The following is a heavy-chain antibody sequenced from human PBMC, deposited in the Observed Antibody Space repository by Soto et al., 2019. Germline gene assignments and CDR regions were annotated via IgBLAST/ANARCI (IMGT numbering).Heavy chain of an antibody. CDR3: ARRVAVATIAYFDL. V-gene: IGHV4-39*02. D-gene: IGHD6-19*01. CDR2: LFYSGTT. J-gene: IGHJ2*01. Sequence: QLQLQESGPGLVKPSETLSLTCTVSGGSISSSTNNWAWVRQPPGKGLEWMGTLFYSGTTRYNPSLKSRVTISVDTSKNHFSLNLSSVTAADTAVYYCARRVAVATIAYFDLWGRGTLVTVSS. CDR1: GGSISSSTNN.